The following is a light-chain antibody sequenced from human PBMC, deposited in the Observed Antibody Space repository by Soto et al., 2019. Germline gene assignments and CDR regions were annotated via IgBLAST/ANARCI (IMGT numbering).Light chain of an antibody. CDR2: GAF. CDR1: QSVSSSY. J-gene: IGKJ4*01. Sequence: EFVLTQSPGTLSLSPGEIATLSCRASQSVSSSYLAWYQQKPGQALRLLIYGAFTRSTGIPARFSGSGSGTDFTLTISRMEPEDFALYYCQQYGSSPPLTFGGGTKVEIK. V-gene: IGKV3-20*01. CDR3: QQYGSSPPLT.